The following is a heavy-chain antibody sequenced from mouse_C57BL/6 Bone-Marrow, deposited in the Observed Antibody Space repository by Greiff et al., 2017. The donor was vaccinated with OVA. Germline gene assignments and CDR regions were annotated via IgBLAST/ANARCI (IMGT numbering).Heavy chain of an antibody. CDR3: ARPYYYGSSYFDY. D-gene: IGHD1-1*01. CDR2: INPNNGGT. J-gene: IGHJ2*01. Sequence: VQLQQSGPELVKPGASVKISCKASGYTFTDYYMNWVKQSHGKSLEWIGDINPNNGGTSYNQKFKGKATLTVDKSSSTAYMELRSLTSEDSAVYYCARPYYYGSSYFDYWGQGTTRTVSS. CDR1: GYTFTDYY. V-gene: IGHV1-26*01.